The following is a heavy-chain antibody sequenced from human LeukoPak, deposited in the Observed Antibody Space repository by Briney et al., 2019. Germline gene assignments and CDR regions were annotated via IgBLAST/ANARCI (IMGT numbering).Heavy chain of an antibody. D-gene: IGHD5-12*01. CDR2: IYHSGST. Sequence: SETLSLTCVVSGYSISSGYYWGWIRQPPGKGREWIGSIYHSGSTYYNPSLKSRVTISVDTSKDQFSLKLSSVTAADTAVYYCARTGYSGYVSDFDYWGQGTLVTVSS. J-gene: IGHJ4*02. V-gene: IGHV4-38-2*01. CDR3: ARTGYSGYVSDFDY. CDR1: GYSISSGYY.